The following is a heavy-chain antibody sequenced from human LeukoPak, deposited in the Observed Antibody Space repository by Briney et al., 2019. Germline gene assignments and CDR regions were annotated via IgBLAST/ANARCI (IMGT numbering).Heavy chain of an antibody. Sequence: ASVKVSCKASGYTFTSYYMHWVRQAPRQGLEWMGIINPSGGSTSYAQKFQGRVTMTRDTSTSTVYMELSSLRSEDTAVYYCARVGYSGYGFDYWGQGTLVTVSS. D-gene: IGHD5-12*01. V-gene: IGHV1-46*01. J-gene: IGHJ4*02. CDR1: GYTFTSYY. CDR2: INPSGGST. CDR3: ARVGYSGYGFDY.